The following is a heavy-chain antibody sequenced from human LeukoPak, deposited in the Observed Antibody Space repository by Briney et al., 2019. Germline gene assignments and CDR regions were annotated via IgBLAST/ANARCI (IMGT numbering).Heavy chain of an antibody. CDR3: ARNSRVYATSYYYYYYMDV. Sequence: PSETLSLTCAVYGGSLSGYYWSWIRQPPGKGLEWIGEINHSGSTNYNPSLKSRVTISVDTSKNQFSLKLSSVTAADTAVYYCARNSRVYATSYYYYYYMDVWGKGTTVTVSS. V-gene: IGHV4-34*01. CDR2: INHSGST. J-gene: IGHJ6*03. CDR1: GGSLSGYY. D-gene: IGHD2-8*01.